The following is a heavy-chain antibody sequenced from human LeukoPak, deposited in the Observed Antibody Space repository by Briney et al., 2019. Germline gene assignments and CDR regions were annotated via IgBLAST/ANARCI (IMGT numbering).Heavy chain of an antibody. CDR2: ICGHNGNT. CDR3: ARDAGYLYCSGGSCSYMDV. V-gene: IGHV1-18*01. CDR1: GCSFTSYG. Sequence: ASVTVSCEAFGCSFTSYGISWVRQAPGQGLEWMGWICGHNGNTNYAQKLHGRVTMTTDTSTSTAYMELRSLRSDDAAVYFCARDAGYLYCSGGSCSYMDVWGKGTTVTVSS. D-gene: IGHD2-15*01. J-gene: IGHJ6*03.